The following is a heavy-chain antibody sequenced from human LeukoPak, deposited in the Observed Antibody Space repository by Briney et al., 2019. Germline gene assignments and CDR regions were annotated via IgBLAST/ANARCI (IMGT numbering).Heavy chain of an antibody. Sequence: PGASVKVSCKASGYTFTSYYMHWVRQAPGQGLEWMGIINPSGGSTSYAQKFQGRVTMTRDMSTSTVYMELSSLRSEDTAVYYCARDSGPIAAAGTVGAFDIWGQGTMVTVSS. V-gene: IGHV1-46*01. D-gene: IGHD6-13*01. CDR1: GYTFTSYY. CDR3: ARDSGPIAAAGTVGAFDI. CDR2: INPSGGST. J-gene: IGHJ3*02.